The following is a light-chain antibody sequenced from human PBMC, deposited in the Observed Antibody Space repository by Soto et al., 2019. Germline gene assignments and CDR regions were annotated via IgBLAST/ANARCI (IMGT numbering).Light chain of an antibody. V-gene: IGLV3-1*01. Sequence: SYELTQPPSVSVSPGQTASITCSGDKLGDKYACWYQQKPGQSPVLVIYQDSKRPSGIPERFSGSNSGNTATLTIRGTHAMDEADYYCQAWDSSHVVFGGGTKLTVL. CDR3: QAWDSSHVV. J-gene: IGLJ2*01. CDR1: KLGDKY. CDR2: QDS.